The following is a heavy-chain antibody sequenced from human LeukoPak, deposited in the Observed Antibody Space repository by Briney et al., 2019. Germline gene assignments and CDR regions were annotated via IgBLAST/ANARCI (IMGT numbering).Heavy chain of an antibody. CDR2: IIPIFGTA. CDR1: GYTFTSYG. CDR3: ARSTVGGITLAY. J-gene: IGHJ4*02. Sequence: ASVKVSCKASGYTFTSYGISWVRQAPGQGLEWMGGIIPIFGTANYAQKFQGRVTITADQSTSTAYMELSSLRSEDTAVYYCARSTVGGITLAYWGQGTLVTVSS. D-gene: IGHD1-26*01. V-gene: IGHV1-69*13.